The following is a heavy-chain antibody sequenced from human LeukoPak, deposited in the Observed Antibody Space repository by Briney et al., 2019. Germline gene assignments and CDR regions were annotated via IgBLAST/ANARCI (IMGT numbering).Heavy chain of an antibody. V-gene: IGHV4-34*01. D-gene: IGHD2-15*01. CDR3: ARGHGGLGGMDV. CDR2: IDESGSI. Sequence: PSEILSLTCAVYGGSLSGYSWSWIRQPPGEGLQWIGEIDESGSINYNPSLKSRVTISVVTTKNQFSLQLSSLTAADTAVYYCARGHGGLGGMDVWGLGTTVIVS. CDR1: GGSLSGYS. J-gene: IGHJ6*02.